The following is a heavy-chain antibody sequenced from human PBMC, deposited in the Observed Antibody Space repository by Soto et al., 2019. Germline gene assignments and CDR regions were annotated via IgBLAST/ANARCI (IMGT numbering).Heavy chain of an antibody. V-gene: IGHV4-39*01. Sequence: SETLSLTCTVSGDSISTDSYWWGWLRQTPGKGLEFIGSMYYSGTTYYNPSLKSRVTISVDTSKNQFTLKLISVTAADTAVYYCAVVDSTGNWFDPWGEGALVTVSS. J-gene: IGHJ5*02. CDR2: MYYSGTT. CDR1: GDSISTDSYW. D-gene: IGHD6-25*01. CDR3: AVVDSTGNWFDP.